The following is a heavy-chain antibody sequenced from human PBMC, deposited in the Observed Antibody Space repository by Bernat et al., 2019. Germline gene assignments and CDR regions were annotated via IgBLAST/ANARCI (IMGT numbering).Heavy chain of an antibody. D-gene: IGHD2-2*01. V-gene: IGHV4-34*02. CDR1: GGSFSGHY. Sequence: QVQLQQWGAGLLKPSETLSLTCAVYGGSFSGHYWSWLRQPPGKGLEWLGEINHSGSTKYNPSLKSRATISVDTPKNQFSLRLNSLTAADTAVYYCARWCTNCYRYFDSWGQGTLVTGYS. CDR3: ARWCTNCYRYFDS. J-gene: IGHJ4*02. CDR2: INHSGST.